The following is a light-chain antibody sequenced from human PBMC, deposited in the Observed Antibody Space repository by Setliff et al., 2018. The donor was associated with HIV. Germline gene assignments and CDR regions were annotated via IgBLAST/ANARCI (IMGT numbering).Light chain of an antibody. Sequence: QSALTQPRSVSGSPGQSVTISCTGTSSDVGGYDYVSWYQQHPDKAPKLMIYDVNKRPSGVPDRFSGSKSGNTASLTISGLQAEDEADYYCCSYAGSYTSYVPFGGGTKVTVL. V-gene: IGLV2-11*01. CDR3: CSYAGSYTSYVP. CDR2: DVN. J-gene: IGLJ2*01. CDR1: SSDVGGYDY.